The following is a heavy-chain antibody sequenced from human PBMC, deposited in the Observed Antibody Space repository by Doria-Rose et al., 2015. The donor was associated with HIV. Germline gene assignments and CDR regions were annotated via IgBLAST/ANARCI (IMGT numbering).Heavy chain of an antibody. J-gene: IGHJ6*02. CDR3: ARGLLRGGWNDVDYYYGMDV. CDR1: GGSFSGYY. D-gene: IGHD1-1*01. V-gene: IGHV4-34*01. CDR2: IHHSGST. Sequence: QVQLQQWDAGLVKPSETLSLTCAVFGGSFSGYYWSWIRQPPGKGLEWIGGIHHSGSTNYKTSLTSRVTIALDTSKNLFSLKLSSVTAADTAVYYCARGLLRGGWNDVDYYYGMDVWGQGTTVTVSS.